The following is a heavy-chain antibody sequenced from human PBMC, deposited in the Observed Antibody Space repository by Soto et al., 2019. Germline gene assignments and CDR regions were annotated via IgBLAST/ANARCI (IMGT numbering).Heavy chain of an antibody. V-gene: IGHV1-18*01. CDR3: GGDGRAFSIFGETMDV. Sequence: ASVKVSCKTSGYTFTNYAINWVRQAPGQGLQWMGWISAYSGDTKYAQRFQDRLTVTTDPSTTTAYMELRSLRSDDTAGYYCGGDGRAFSIFGETMDVCGQRTAVTVSS. J-gene: IGHJ6*02. CDR1: GYTFTNYA. D-gene: IGHD3-3*01. CDR2: ISAYSGDT.